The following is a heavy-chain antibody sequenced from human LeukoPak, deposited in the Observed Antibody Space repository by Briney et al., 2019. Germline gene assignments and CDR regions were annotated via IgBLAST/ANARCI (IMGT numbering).Heavy chain of an antibody. CDR2: ISGSGGST. CDR1: GFTFSSYA. V-gene: IGHV3-23*01. J-gene: IGHJ6*02. CDR3: AKDAQVVLGYYYGMDV. Sequence: GGSLRLSCAASGFTFSSYAMSWVRQAPGKGLEWVSAISGSGGSTYYADSVKGRFTISRDNSKNTLYLQMNSLRAEDTAVYYCAKDAQVVLGYYYGMDVWGQGTTVTVSS. D-gene: IGHD6-13*01.